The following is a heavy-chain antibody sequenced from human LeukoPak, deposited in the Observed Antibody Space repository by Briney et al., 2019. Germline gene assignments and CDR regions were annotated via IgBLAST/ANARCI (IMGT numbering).Heavy chain of an antibody. D-gene: IGHD6-13*01. V-gene: IGHV1-8*01. Sequence: ASVKVSCKASGYTFTSYDINWVRQATGQGLEWMGWMNPNSGNTGYAQKFQGRVTMTRNTSISTAYMELSSLRSEDTAVYYCARDPSIAAAGELYFDYRGQGTLVTVSS. CDR3: ARDPSIAAAGELYFDY. CDR2: MNPNSGNT. J-gene: IGHJ4*02. CDR1: GYTFTSYD.